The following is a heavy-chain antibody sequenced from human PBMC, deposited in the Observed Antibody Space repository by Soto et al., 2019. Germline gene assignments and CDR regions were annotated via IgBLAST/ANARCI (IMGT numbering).Heavy chain of an antibody. CDR3: AKRSGSKNYDILTGYDSYYMDV. J-gene: IGHJ6*03. CDR1: GFTFSSYA. Sequence: GGSLRLSCAASGFTFSSYATNWVRQAPGKGLEWVSAISGSGGSTYYADSVKGRFTISRDNSKNTLYLQMNSLRAEDTAVYYCAKRSGSKNYDILTGYDSYYMDVWGKGTTVTVSS. CDR2: ISGSGGST. V-gene: IGHV3-23*01. D-gene: IGHD3-9*01.